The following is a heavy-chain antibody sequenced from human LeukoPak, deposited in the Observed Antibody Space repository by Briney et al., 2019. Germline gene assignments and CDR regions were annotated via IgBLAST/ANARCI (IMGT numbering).Heavy chain of an antibody. CDR3: ARPISNYYYDSSGYDGRDDAFDI. CDR1: GYTFTSYY. Sequence: APVKVSCKASGYTFTSYYMHWVRQAPGQGLEWMGIINPSGGSTSYAQKFQGRVTMTRDTSTSTVYMELSSLRSEDTAVYYCARPISNYYYDSSGYDGRDDAFDIWGQGTMVTVSS. CDR2: INPSGGST. D-gene: IGHD3-22*01. V-gene: IGHV1-46*01. J-gene: IGHJ3*02.